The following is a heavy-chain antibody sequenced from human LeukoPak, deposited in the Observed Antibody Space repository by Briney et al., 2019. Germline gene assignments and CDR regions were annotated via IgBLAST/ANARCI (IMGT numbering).Heavy chain of an antibody. CDR2: IYQSGSS. J-gene: IGHJ3*02. Sequence: SETLSLTCTVSGNSIRSGYYWGWIRQPPGKGLEWIGSIYQSGSSYYNPSLKSRVTISVDASRSQFFLKLPSVTAADTAVYYCASSSNSFLGGAHAFDIWGHGTMVTVSS. V-gene: IGHV4-38-2*02. D-gene: IGHD6-13*01. CDR3: ASSSNSFLGGAHAFDI. CDR1: GNSIRSGYY.